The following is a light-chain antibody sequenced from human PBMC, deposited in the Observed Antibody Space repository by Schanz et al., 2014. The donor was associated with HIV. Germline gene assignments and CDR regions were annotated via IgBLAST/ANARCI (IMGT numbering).Light chain of an antibody. Sequence: EIVMTQSPATLSVSPGERATLSCRASQSVSSNLAWYQQKPGQAPRLLIYDAYNRATGIPARFSGSGSGTEFTLTISSLQPEDFATYFCLQYDSDSWTFGQGTKLDIQ. CDR1: QSVSSN. CDR2: DAY. CDR3: LQYDSDSWT. V-gene: IGKV3D-15*01. J-gene: IGKJ2*02.